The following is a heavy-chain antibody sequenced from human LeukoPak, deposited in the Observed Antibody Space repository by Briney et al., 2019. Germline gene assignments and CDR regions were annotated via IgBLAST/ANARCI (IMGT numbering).Heavy chain of an antibody. CDR3: ARGPVARTGWFDP. CDR1: GGSISSYY. V-gene: IGHV4-59*01. J-gene: IGHJ5*02. CDR2: IYYSGST. Sequence: SETLSLTCTVSGGSISSYYWSWIRQPPGKGLEWIGYIYYSGSTNYNPSLKSRVTISVDTSKNQFSLKLSSVTAADTAVYYCARGPVARTGWFDPWGRGTLVTVSS. D-gene: IGHD6-19*01.